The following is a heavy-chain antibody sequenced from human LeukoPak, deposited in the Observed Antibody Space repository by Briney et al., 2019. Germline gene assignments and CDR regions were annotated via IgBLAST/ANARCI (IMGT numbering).Heavy chain of an antibody. CDR3: ARVWRRMGVYFDY. V-gene: IGHV3-74*01. CDR2: INSDGSST. CDR1: GFTFSSYW. J-gene: IGHJ4*02. Sequence: GGSLRLSCAASGFTFSSYWMHWVRQAPGKGLVWVSRINSDGSSTSYADSVKGRFTISRDNAKNTLYLQMNSLRAEDTAVCYCARVWRRMGVYFDYWGQGTLVTVSS. D-gene: IGHD3-16*01.